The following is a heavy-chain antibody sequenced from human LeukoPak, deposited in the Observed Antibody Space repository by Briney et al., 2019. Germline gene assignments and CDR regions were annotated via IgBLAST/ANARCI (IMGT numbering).Heavy chain of an antibody. J-gene: IGHJ4*02. CDR3: APGSITTGYYQH. Sequence: SETLSLTCTVSGGSIISTIYYWAWIRQPPGKGLEWIGSIHYNGNTYYSPSLKSRITISVDTAKNQFSLKLTSVTAADTAVYYCAPGSITTGYYQHWGQGTLVTVSS. CDR2: IHYNGNT. V-gene: IGHV4-39*01. CDR1: GGSIISTIYY. D-gene: IGHD3-9*01.